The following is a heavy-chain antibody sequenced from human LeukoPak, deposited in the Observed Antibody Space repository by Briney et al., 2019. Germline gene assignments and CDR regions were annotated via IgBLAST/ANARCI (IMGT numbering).Heavy chain of an antibody. D-gene: IGHD3-3*01. CDR3: ARDSNFYDFWSGYYSRQYYYYGMDV. Sequence: GGSLRLSCSASGFTFSTYWMNWVRQAPGKGLEWVSYISSSSSTIYYADSVKGRFTISRDNAKNSLYLQMNSLRAEDTAVYYCARDSNFYDFWSGYYSRQYYYYGMDVWGQGTTVTVSS. CDR1: GFTFSTYW. J-gene: IGHJ6*02. CDR2: ISSSSSTI. V-gene: IGHV3-48*01.